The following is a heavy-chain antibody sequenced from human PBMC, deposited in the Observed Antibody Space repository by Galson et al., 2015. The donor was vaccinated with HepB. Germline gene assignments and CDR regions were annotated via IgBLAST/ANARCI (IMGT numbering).Heavy chain of an antibody. V-gene: IGHV1-69*01. CDR2: IIPIFGTA. CDR1: GGTFSSYA. CDR3: ARDDVDTAMVTDYYYYGMDV. J-gene: IGHJ6*02. D-gene: IGHD5-18*01. Sequence: SCKASGGTFSSYAISWVRQAPGQGLEWMGGIIPIFGTANYAQKFQGRVTITADESTSTAYMELSSLRSEDTAVYYCARDDVDTAMVTDYYYYGMDVWGQGTTVTVSS.